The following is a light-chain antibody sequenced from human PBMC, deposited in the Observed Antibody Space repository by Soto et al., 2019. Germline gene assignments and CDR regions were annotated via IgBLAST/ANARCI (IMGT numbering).Light chain of an antibody. Sequence: DIRVTQSRPTVYACIGDRVTISCGASQTITTWMAWYQQKPGKAPKLLVYDASTLQSGVATRFSGSGSGTDFTLTISSLETEDFAVYYCQQRSDWPPTFGQGTKVDI. V-gene: IGKV1-5*01. CDR1: QTITTW. J-gene: IGKJ1*01. CDR2: DAS. CDR3: QQRSDWPPT.